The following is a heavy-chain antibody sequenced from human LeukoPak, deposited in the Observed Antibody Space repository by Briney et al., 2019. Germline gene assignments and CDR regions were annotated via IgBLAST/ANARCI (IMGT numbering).Heavy chain of an antibody. V-gene: IGHV1-69*05. Sequence: SVKVSCKASGCTFSSYAISWVRQAPGQGLEWMGRIIPIFGTANYAQKFQGRVTITTDGSTSTAYMELSRLRSEDTAVYYCARDGQSRGGFDPWGQGTLVTVSS. D-gene: IGHD3-10*01. CDR3: ARDGQSRGGFDP. CDR1: GCTFSSYA. J-gene: IGHJ5*02. CDR2: IIPIFGTA.